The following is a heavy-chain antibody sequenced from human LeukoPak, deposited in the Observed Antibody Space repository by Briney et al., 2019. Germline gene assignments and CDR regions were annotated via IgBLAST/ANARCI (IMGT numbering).Heavy chain of an antibody. Sequence: GWSLRLSCSAFGFTFIIYSMNSLRQAPGQGLEWVSFISSSSSYIYYADSVKGPFTISRDNAKNSLYLQMNSLRAEDTAVYYCARDPRITIFGVVITHFDYWGQGTLVTVSS. J-gene: IGHJ4*02. D-gene: IGHD3-3*01. CDR2: ISSSSSYI. V-gene: IGHV3-21*01. CDR1: GFTFIIYS. CDR3: ARDPRITIFGVVITHFDY.